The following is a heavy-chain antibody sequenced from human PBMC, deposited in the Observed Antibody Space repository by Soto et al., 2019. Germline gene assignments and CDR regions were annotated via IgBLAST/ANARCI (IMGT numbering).Heavy chain of an antibody. CDR1: GYSFTSYW. Sequence: PGESLKISCQGSGYSFTSYWIAWVRQMPGKGLEWMGIIYPGDSDTRYSPSFQGQVTISADKSISTAYLQRSSLKASDTAMYYCARLPIRGEQYNWFDSRGQGTLVTVSS. J-gene: IGHJ5*01. CDR2: IYPGDSDT. D-gene: IGHD3-10*01. CDR3: ARLPIRGEQYNWFDS. V-gene: IGHV5-51*01.